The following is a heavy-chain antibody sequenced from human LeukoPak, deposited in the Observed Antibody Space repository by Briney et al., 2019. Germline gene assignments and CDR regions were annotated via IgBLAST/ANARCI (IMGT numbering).Heavy chain of an antibody. CDR1: GDNVSSNSAA. D-gene: IGHD6-19*01. CDR3: ARALGGWLNWFDP. V-gene: IGHV6-1*01. Sequence: SQTLSLTCAISGDNVSSNSAAWNWIRQSPSRGLEWLGRTYYRSKCYNDYAISVKSRITINPDTSKNQFSLQLNSVTPEDTAVYYCARALGGWLNWFDPWAQGTLVTVSS. CDR2: TYYRSKCYN. J-gene: IGHJ5*02.